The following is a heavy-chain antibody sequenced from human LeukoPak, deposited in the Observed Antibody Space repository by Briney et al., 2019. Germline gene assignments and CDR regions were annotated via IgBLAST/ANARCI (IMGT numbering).Heavy chain of an antibody. V-gene: IGHV3-30*02. CDR2: IWYDGSNT. CDR3: AISNYYGSGTNPDY. J-gene: IGHJ4*02. CDR1: GFTFSCYG. D-gene: IGHD3-10*01. Sequence: GGPLRLSCAASGFTFSCYGMHWVRQAPGKGLEWVAAIWYDGSNTYYADSVKGRFTISRDNSKNTLYLQMNSLRAEDTAVYYCAISNYYGSGTNPDYWGQGTLVTVSS.